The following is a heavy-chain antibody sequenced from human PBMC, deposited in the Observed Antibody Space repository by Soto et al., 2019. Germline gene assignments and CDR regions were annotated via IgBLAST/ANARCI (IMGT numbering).Heavy chain of an antibody. CDR1: GDSFNDYY. CDR2: INPNSGVT. CDR3: ARERGGATATLDYYYFDMDV. J-gene: IGHJ6*03. V-gene: IGHV1-2*04. Sequence: QVQLVQSGAEVRKPGASVTVSCRSSGDSFNDYYIHWVRQAPGQGLEWMGWINPNSGVTKYAQKFQGWGSMTRDTSIRTVYTQRSRLRSDDTAGYYCARERGGATATLDYYYFDMDVWGTGTTVTGSS. D-gene: IGHD5-12*01.